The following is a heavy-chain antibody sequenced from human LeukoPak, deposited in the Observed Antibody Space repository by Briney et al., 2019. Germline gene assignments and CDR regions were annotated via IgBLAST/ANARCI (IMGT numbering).Heavy chain of an antibody. Sequence: GESLKISCKGSGYSFTSYWIGWVLQMPGKGLEWMVIIYPGDSDTRYSPSFQGQVTISADKSISTAYLQWSSLKASDTAMYYSARQAPGSYSDYWGQGTLVTVSS. CDR3: ARQAPGSYSDY. J-gene: IGHJ4*02. CDR2: IYPGDSDT. V-gene: IGHV5-51*01. D-gene: IGHD3-10*01. CDR1: GYSFTSYW.